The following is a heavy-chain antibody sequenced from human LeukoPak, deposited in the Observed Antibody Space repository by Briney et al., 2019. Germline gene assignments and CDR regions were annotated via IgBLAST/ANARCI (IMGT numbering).Heavy chain of an antibody. CDR1: GFTVSSNY. CDR3: ARVGDYDILTGYYMGGYFDY. J-gene: IGHJ4*02. V-gene: IGHV3-53*04. CDR2: IYSGGST. D-gene: IGHD3-9*01. Sequence: PGGSLRLSGAASGFTVSSNYMSWVRQAPGKGREWVSVIYSGGSTYYADSVKGRFTISRHNSKNTLYLQMNSLRAEDTAVYYCARVGDYDILTGYYMGGYFDYWGQGTLVTVSS.